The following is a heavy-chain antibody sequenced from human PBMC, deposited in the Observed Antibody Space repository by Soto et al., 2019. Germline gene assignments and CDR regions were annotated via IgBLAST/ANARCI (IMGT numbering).Heavy chain of an antibody. V-gene: IGHV3-23*01. J-gene: IGHJ4*02. CDR2: ISGSGGST. Sequence: EVQLLESGGGLVQPGGSLRLSCAASGFTFSSYAMSWVRQAPGKGLEWVSAISGSGGSTYYADSVKGRFTISQDNSKNTLYLQMNSLRAEDTAVYYCAKPPESSGCFDYWGQGTLVTVSS. CDR1: GFTFSSYA. CDR3: AKPPESSGCFDY. D-gene: IGHD6-19*01.